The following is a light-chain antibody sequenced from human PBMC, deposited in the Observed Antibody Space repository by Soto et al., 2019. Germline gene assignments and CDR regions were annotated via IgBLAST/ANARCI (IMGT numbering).Light chain of an antibody. Sequence: HSVLPQPPSVSGAPGQRVTISCTGSSSNIGAGYDVHWYQQLPGTAPKLLIYGNSNRPSGVPDRFSGSKSGTSASLAITGLQAEDEADYYCQSYDSRLRAYVFGTGTKGNV. CDR3: QSYDSRLRAYV. J-gene: IGLJ1*01. V-gene: IGLV1-40*01. CDR1: SSNIGAGYD. CDR2: GNS.